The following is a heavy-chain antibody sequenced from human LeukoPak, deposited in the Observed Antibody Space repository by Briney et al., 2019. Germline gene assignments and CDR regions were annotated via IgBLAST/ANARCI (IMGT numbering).Heavy chain of an antibody. V-gene: IGHV3-74*01. CDR1: GFPFSSYW. J-gene: IGHJ4*02. CDR3: AREWRGARTRRYFDY. Sequence: GGSLRLSCAASGFPFSSYWMHWVRQAPGKGLVWVSRINSDGSSTSYADSVKVRFTIYRDNARNTLYLQMNSLRAEDTAVYYCAREWRGARTRRYFDYWGQGTLVTVSS. D-gene: IGHD1-26*01. CDR2: INSDGSST.